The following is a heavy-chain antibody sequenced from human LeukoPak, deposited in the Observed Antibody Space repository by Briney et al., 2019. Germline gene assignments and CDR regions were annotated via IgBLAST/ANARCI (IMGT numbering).Heavy chain of an antibody. CDR3: ARVAYYYGSGKLGDY. Sequence: ASVKVSCKASGYTFTSYGISWVRQAPGQGLEWMGWISAYNGNTNYAQKLQGRVTMTTDTSTSTAYMELRSLRSDDTAVYYCARVAYYYGSGKLGDYWGQGTLVTVS. J-gene: IGHJ4*02. V-gene: IGHV1-18*01. D-gene: IGHD3-10*01. CDR2: ISAYNGNT. CDR1: GYTFTSYG.